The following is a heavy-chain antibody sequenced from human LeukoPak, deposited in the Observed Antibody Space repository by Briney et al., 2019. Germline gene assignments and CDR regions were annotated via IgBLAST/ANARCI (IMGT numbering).Heavy chain of an antibody. CDR1: GGSFIDSH. V-gene: IGHV4-34*01. Sequence: ASETLSLTCAGYGGSFIDSHWSWLRQSPGKGLEWIGEINHSGSTNYNPSLKSRVTISVDTSKNQFSLKLSSVTAADTAVYYCARVYSGSYGYWGQGTLVTVSS. D-gene: IGHD1-26*01. CDR3: ARVYSGSYGY. CDR2: INHSGST. J-gene: IGHJ4*02.